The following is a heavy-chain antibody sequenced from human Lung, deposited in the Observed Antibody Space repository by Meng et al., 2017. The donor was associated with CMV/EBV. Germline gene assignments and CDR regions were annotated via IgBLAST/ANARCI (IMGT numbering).Heavy chain of an antibody. CDR2: FVNYVDT. D-gene: IGHD2-15*01. Sequence: QVPHRQSGPEVKKPGASVRVSCKASGYTFGSYGICWVRQAPGQGLEWMGWFVNYVDTYPAPKFQGRVTMTTDTHTNTAFMELRSLTSDDAAVYYCASGTPGRSYCDYWGQGTLVTVSS. CDR3: ASGTPGRSYCDY. J-gene: IGHJ4*02. CDR1: GYTFGSYG. V-gene: IGHV1-18*01.